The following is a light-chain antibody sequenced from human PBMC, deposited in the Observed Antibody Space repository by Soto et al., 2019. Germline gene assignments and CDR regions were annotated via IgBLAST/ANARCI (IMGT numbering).Light chain of an antibody. Sequence: DIQMTQAPSTLSASVGARVTITFRASQSISSWWAWYQQRPGKAPKLLIYKASNLESGVPSRFSGSGSGTELTLTISSLHPDDFATYYCQQYYTYPWTFGPGTKV. V-gene: IGKV1-5*03. CDR3: QQYYTYPWT. CDR2: KAS. J-gene: IGKJ1*01. CDR1: QSISSW.